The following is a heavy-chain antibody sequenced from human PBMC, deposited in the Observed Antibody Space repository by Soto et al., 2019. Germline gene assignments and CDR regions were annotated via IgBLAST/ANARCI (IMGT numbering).Heavy chain of an antibody. CDR3: AKEAGAAFKS. D-gene: IGHD1-26*01. V-gene: IGHV1-69*04. J-gene: IGHJ4*02. CDR1: GGDLTNSG. Sequence: QVHLVQSGAEMKKPGSSVKVSCKVSGGDLTNSGISWVRQAPGQGLEWMGGIFPLLAMVDYSQKFQGRVTITAHESTNTAYMDLGSLKSNGPAGYFCAKEAGAAFKSRGEGTLVIVSS. CDR2: IFPLLAMV.